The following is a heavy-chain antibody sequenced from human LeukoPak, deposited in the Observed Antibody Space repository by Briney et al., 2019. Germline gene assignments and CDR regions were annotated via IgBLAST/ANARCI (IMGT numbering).Heavy chain of an antibody. CDR2: IYYSGST. Sequence: SGTLSLTCTVSGGSISSYYWSWIRQPPGKGLEWIGYIYYSGSTNYNPSLKSRVTISVDTSKNQFSLKLSSVTAADTAVYYCARDLRYYDILTGYYPYYWYFDLWGRGTLVTVSS. D-gene: IGHD3-9*01. CDR1: GGSISSYY. J-gene: IGHJ2*01. V-gene: IGHV4-59*01. CDR3: ARDLRYYDILTGYYPYYWYFDL.